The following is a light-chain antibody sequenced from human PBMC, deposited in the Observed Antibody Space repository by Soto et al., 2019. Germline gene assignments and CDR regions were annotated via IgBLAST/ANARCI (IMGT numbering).Light chain of an antibody. Sequence: EIVLTQSPGTLSLSPGERATLSCRASQSVSSTYLAWYQQKPGQAPRLLIYSASSRATGIPDRFRGSGSATDFPLTISRLEPEDFAVYYCQQYGRSPRTFGQGTKVEIK. CDR2: SAS. CDR1: QSVSSTY. CDR3: QQYGRSPRT. V-gene: IGKV3-20*01. J-gene: IGKJ1*01.